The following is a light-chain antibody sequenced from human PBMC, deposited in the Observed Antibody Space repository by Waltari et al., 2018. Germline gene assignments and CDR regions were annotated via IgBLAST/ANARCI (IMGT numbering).Light chain of an antibody. CDR1: SSDVGGSNY. CDR2: DVT. V-gene: IGLV2-8*01. CDR3: NSYAGSNNFPWV. Sequence: QSALTQPPSASGSPGQSVTISCPGTSSDVGGSNYVSWYQQHPGKAPKLMIYDVTKRPSGVPDRFSGSKSGNTASLTVSGLQAEDEADYYCNSYAGSNNFPWVFGGGTKLTVL. J-gene: IGLJ3*02.